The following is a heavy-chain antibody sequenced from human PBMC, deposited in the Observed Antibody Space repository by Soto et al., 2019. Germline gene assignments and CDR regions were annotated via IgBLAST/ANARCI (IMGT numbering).Heavy chain of an antibody. V-gene: IGHV3-30*18. Sequence: GGSLRLSCAASGFTFSSYGMHWVRQAPGKGLEWVAVISYDGNNEYYADSVKGRFTISRDNSKNTLYLQMNSLRAEDTAVYYCAKDRYCSSTSCYYFDYWGQGTLVTVSS. J-gene: IGHJ4*02. D-gene: IGHD2-2*01. CDR2: ISYDGNNE. CDR1: GFTFSSYG. CDR3: AKDRYCSSTSCYYFDY.